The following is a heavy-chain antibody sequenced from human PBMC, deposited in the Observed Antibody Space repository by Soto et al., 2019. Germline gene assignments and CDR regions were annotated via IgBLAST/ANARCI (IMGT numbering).Heavy chain of an antibody. D-gene: IGHD1-26*01. CDR2: INPSGGST. J-gene: IGHJ4*02. CDR1: GYTFISYY. Sequence: QVQLVQSGAEVKKPGASVKVSCKASGYTFISYYMHWVRQAPGQGLEWMGIINPSGGSTSYAQKFQGRVTMTRDTSTSTVYMELSSLRSEDTAVYYCARDQGRGIVGATGFDYWGQGTLVTVSS. V-gene: IGHV1-46*01. CDR3: ARDQGRGIVGATGFDY.